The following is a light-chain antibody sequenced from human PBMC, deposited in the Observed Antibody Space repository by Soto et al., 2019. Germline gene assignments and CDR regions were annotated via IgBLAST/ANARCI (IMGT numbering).Light chain of an antibody. Sequence: EIVLTQSPCTLSLSPGERATLSCRASQSVISNLAWYQQKPGQAPRLLIYDTSTRATGVPTRFSGSRSGAEFTLTINSLQSEDFAVYYCQPYNNLPLTFGGGTKVDIK. CDR2: DTS. V-gene: IGKV3-15*01. J-gene: IGKJ4*01. CDR3: QPYNNLPLT. CDR1: QSVISN.